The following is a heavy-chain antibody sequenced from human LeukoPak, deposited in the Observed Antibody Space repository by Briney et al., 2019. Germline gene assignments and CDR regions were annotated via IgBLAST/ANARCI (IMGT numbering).Heavy chain of an antibody. CDR3: AKETYLSLDY. Sequence: GGSLRLSCEASGFTFSNYGMHWVRQAPGRGLEWVAPISYDGSNKYYADSVKGRFTISRDNSKNTLYLQMNSLRAEDTAVYYCAKETYLSLDYWGQGTLVTVSS. D-gene: IGHD2/OR15-2a*01. J-gene: IGHJ4*02. V-gene: IGHV3-30*18. CDR2: ISYDGSNK. CDR1: GFTFSNYG.